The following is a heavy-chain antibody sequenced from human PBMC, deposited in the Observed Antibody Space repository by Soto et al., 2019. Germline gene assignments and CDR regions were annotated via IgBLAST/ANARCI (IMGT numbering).Heavy chain of an antibody. D-gene: IGHD2-2*01. CDR3: AKDSDQLLFDYYYYGMDV. J-gene: IGHJ6*02. CDR1: GFPLSKFC. Sequence: PGGALKPSCEASGFPLSKFCILWVRPAPGKGLEWVAVVSYDGSFKYCADSVKGRFTISRDNSKNTLYLQMNSLRPEDTALYYCAKDSDQLLFDYYYYGMDVWGQGTTVTVSS. CDR2: VSYDGSFK. V-gene: IGHV3-30*18.